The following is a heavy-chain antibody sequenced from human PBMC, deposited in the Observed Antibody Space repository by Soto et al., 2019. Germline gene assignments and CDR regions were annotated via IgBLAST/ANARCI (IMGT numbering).Heavy chain of an antibody. CDR1: GGSVSSGSDD. D-gene: IGHD4-17*01. V-gene: IGHV4-61*01. J-gene: IGHJ4*02. CDR3: ASLGARDYGLYFDY. Sequence: PSETLSITCTVSGGSVSSGSDDWSWIRQPPGKGLEWIGYIYYSGSTNYNPSLKSRVTISVDTSKNQFSLKLSSVTAADTAVYYCASLGARDYGLYFDYWGQGTLVTVSS. CDR2: IYYSGST.